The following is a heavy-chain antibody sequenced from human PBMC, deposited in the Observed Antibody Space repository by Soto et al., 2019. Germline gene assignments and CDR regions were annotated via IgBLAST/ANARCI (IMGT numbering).Heavy chain of an antibody. D-gene: IGHD3-10*01. CDR1: GGSISSYY. CDR2: IYYSGST. V-gene: IGHV4-59*01. Sequence: PSETLSLTCTVSGGSISSYYWSWIRQPLGKGLEWIGYIYYSGSTNYNPSLKSRVTISVDTSKNQFSLKLSSVTAADTAVYYCATSGLLWFGESQYWGQGTLVTVSS. J-gene: IGHJ4*02. CDR3: ATSGLLWFGESQY.